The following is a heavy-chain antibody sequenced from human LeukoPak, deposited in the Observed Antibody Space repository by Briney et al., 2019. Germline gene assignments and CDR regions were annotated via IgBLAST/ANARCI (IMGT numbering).Heavy chain of an antibody. D-gene: IGHD6-19*01. CDR1: GFTFSSYA. CDR2: ISYDGSNK. V-gene: IGHV3-30*04. CDR3: ARDRDSSGWYWDYYGMDV. Sequence: GGSLRLSCAASGFTFSSYAMHWVRQAPGKGLEWVAVISYDGSNKYYADSVKGRFTISRDNSKNTLYLQMNSLRAEDTAVYYCARDRDSSGWYWDYYGMDVWGQGTTVTVSS. J-gene: IGHJ6*02.